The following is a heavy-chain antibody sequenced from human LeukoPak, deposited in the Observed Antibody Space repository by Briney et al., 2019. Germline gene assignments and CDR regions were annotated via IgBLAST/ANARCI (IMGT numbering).Heavy chain of an antibody. CDR3: ARSYYYDSSHTVDY. J-gene: IGHJ4*02. Sequence: QTGGSLRLSCAASGFTFSSYGMHWVRQAPGKGLEGVAVIWYDGSNKYYADSVKGRFTISRDNSKNTLYLQMNSLRAEDTAVYYCARSYYYDSSHTVDYWGQGTLVTVSS. CDR2: IWYDGSNK. CDR1: GFTFSSYG. V-gene: IGHV3-33*01. D-gene: IGHD3-22*01.